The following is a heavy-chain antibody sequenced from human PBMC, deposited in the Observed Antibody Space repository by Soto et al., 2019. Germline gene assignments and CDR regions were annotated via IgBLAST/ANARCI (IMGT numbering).Heavy chain of an antibody. J-gene: IGHJ4*02. Sequence: PGGSLRLSCAASGFTFSNYAMNWVRQAPGKGLEWISVISGSGGSTYYADSVKGRFTISRDNSKNTLYLQMNSLRAEDTAVYYCAKRASGSYFDYCSQGTLVTVSS. CDR1: GFTFSNYA. CDR3: AKRASGSYFDY. V-gene: IGHV3-23*01. D-gene: IGHD3-10*01. CDR2: ISGSGGST.